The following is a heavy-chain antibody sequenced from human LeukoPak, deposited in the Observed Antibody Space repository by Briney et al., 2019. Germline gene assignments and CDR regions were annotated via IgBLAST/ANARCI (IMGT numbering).Heavy chain of an antibody. V-gene: IGHV3-48*04. CDR2: ISGTSSPR. J-gene: IGHJ4*02. D-gene: IGHD4-17*01. Sequence: GGSLRLSCAASGFTFSSYSMNWVRQAPGKGLEWVSYISGTSSPRYYADSVKGRFTITRDNAKDSLYLQMNSLRAEDTAVYYCARDVYGDYAIDYWGQGTLVTVSS. CDR1: GFTFSSYS. CDR3: ARDVYGDYAIDY.